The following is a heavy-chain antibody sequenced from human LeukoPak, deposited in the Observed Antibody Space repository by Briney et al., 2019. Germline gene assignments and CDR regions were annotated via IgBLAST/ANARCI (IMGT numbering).Heavy chain of an antibody. CDR1: GYTFTSYD. J-gene: IGHJ3*02. Sequence: ASVKVSCKASGYTFTSYDINWVRQATGQGPEWMGWMNPNSGNTGYAQKFQGRVTMTRNTSISTAYMELSSLRSEDTAVYYCARIRLAAADDAFDIWGQGTMVTVSS. CDR2: MNPNSGNT. CDR3: ARIRLAAADDAFDI. D-gene: IGHD6-13*01. V-gene: IGHV1-8*01.